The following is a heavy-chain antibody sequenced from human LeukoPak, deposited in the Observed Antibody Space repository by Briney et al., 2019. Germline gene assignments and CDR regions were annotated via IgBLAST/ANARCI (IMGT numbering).Heavy chain of an antibody. Sequence: SETLSLTCTVSGVSISSISYYWGWIRQPPGKGLEWIGSIYYSGITYYNPSLKSRVTISVDTSKNQFSLKLSSVTAADTAVYYCASHPSLRYYWFDPWGQGTLVTVSS. J-gene: IGHJ5*02. V-gene: IGHV4-39*07. D-gene: IGHD4-17*01. CDR2: IYYSGIT. CDR1: GVSISSISYY. CDR3: ASHPSLRYYWFDP.